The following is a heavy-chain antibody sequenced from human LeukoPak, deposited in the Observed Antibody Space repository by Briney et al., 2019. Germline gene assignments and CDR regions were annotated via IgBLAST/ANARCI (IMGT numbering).Heavy chain of an antibody. CDR3: ARGGDRRGFDY. CDR1: GGSICDGGYH. J-gene: IGHJ4*02. Sequence: PSETLSLTCTVSGGSICDGGYHWSWIRQHPGKGLEWIGYIYDSGTTYYSPALQSRVTISVDTSDNKFSLKLKSLTAADTAVYYCARGGDRRGFDYWGQGTLVTVSS. V-gene: IGHV4-31*03. CDR2: IYDSGTT. D-gene: IGHD1-14*01.